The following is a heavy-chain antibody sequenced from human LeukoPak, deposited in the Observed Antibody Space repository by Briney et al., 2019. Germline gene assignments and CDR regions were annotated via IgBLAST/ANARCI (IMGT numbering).Heavy chain of an antibody. CDR3: SKNVVVKRYIDF. J-gene: IGHJ4*02. CDR2: IRDGGRTT. CDR1: GFTFSNHA. V-gene: IGHV3-23*03. D-gene: IGHD2-15*01. Sequence: GGSLRLSCAASGFTFSNHAMRWVRQPRGKGLQWVAVIRDGGRTTEYADFVSGGFIIYLDNYNNTLTLPINNLTVSVTAIYVCSKNVVVKRYIDFWGQGTLVSVSS.